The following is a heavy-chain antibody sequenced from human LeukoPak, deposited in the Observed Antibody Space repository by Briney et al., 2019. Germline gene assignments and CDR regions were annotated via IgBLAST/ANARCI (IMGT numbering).Heavy chain of an antibody. CDR3: ARDKGYSSGWYGLNGFDI. J-gene: IGHJ3*02. CDR2: ISGYNGNT. CDR1: GYTFTSYG. V-gene: IGHV1-18*01. D-gene: IGHD6-19*01. Sequence: ASVKVSCKASGYTFTSYGISWVRQAPGQGLEWMGWISGYNGNTYYAQNLQGRVTMTTDTSTSTAYMELRSLRSDDTAVYYCARDKGYSSGWYGLNGFDIWGQGTMVTVSS.